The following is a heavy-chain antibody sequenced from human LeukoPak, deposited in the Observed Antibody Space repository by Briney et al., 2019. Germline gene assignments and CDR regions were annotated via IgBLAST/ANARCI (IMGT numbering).Heavy chain of an antibody. CDR1: GFTFSNYA. CDR2: VSGSGGRT. D-gene: IGHD3-22*01. Sequence: PGGSLRLSCAASGFTFSNYAMTWVRQAPGKGLEWVSDVSGSGGRTFYADSVKGRFTISRDNSKNTLYLQINSLRAEDTAVYYCAKAPPYYDSSGPSEYWGQGTLVTVSS. CDR3: AKAPPYYDSSGPSEY. J-gene: IGHJ4*02. V-gene: IGHV3-23*01.